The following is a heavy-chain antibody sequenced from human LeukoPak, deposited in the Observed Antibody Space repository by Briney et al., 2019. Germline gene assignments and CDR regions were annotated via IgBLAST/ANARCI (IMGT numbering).Heavy chain of an antibody. J-gene: IGHJ4*02. Sequence: GGSLRLSCAASGFTFSSYAMSWVRQAPGKGLGWVSAISGSGGSTYYADSVEGRFTISRDNSKNTLYLQMNSLRAEDTAVYYCAKQLGYCSDGSCYFPYWGQGTLVTVSS. D-gene: IGHD2-15*01. CDR2: ISGSGGST. CDR1: GFTFSSYA. CDR3: AKQLGYCSDGSCYFPY. V-gene: IGHV3-23*01.